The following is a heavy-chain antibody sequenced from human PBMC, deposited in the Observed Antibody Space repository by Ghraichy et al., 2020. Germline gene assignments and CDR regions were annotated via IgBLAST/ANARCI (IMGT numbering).Heavy chain of an antibody. CDR1: GFSFSGYS. Sequence: GESLNISCVGSGFSFSGYSMNWVRQSPGKGLEWVSYITSSSRTTSYADSVKGRFTISRDNAQNSLYLQMNSLRDEDTAVYYCSRGSTVVRFFDYAGIDDWGQGTTVTVSS. V-gene: IGHV3-48*02. CDR2: ITSSSRTT. D-gene: IGHD4-23*01. CDR3: SRGSTVVRFFDYAGIDD. J-gene: IGHJ6*02.